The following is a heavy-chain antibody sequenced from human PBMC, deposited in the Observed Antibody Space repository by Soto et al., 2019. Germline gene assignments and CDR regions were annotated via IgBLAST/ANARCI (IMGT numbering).Heavy chain of an antibody. CDR3: AREQIAVAGTGYFDY. CDR1: GGTFSSYA. D-gene: IGHD6-19*01. V-gene: IGHV1-69*13. J-gene: IGHJ4*02. CDR2: IIPIFGTA. Sequence: ASVKVSCKASGGTFSSYAISWVRQAPGQGLEWMGGIIPIFGTANYAQKFQGRVTITADESTSTAYMELSSLRSEDTAVYYYAREQIAVAGTGYFDYWGQGTLVTVSS.